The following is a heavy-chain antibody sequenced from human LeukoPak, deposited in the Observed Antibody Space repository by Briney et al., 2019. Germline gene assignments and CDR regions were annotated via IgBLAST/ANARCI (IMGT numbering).Heavy chain of an antibody. D-gene: IGHD4-11*01. V-gene: IGHV3-23*01. Sequence: GGSLRLSCAASGFTFSSYAMSWVRQAPGKGLEWVSAISGSGGSTYYADSVKGRFTISRDNAKNSLYLQMNSLRAEDTAVYYCARQYERTLRLVHWGQGTLVTVSS. CDR3: ARQYERTLRLVH. CDR2: ISGSGGST. J-gene: IGHJ5*02. CDR1: GFTFSSYA.